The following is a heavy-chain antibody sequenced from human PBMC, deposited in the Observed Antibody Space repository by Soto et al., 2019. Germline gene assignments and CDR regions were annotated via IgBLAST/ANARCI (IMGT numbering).Heavy chain of an antibody. CDR3: AIPAPSDFDY. Sequence: QVQLQESGPGLVKPSGTLSVTCAVSGGSISSSNWWTWVRQPPGKGLEWIGEIYHSGTTNYNPSRKSRVAISGDRSRNHLSLTLSSVTAADTAVYFCAIPAPSDFDYWGQGSLVTVSS. D-gene: IGHD2-2*01. V-gene: IGHV4-4*02. J-gene: IGHJ4*02. CDR1: GGSISSSNW. CDR2: IYHSGTT.